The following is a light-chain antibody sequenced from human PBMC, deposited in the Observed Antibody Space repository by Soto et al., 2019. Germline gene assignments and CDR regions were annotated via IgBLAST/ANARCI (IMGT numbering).Light chain of an antibody. Sequence: DIQMTQSPSSMSASVGDRVTITCRASQGISNFLAWHQQKPGKVPKLLIYAAFTLQSGVPSRFSSSGSGTEFTLTIASLQPEDVETYYCQKYNSAAWTFGQGTKVEIK. J-gene: IGKJ1*01. CDR2: AAF. V-gene: IGKV1-27*01. CDR3: QKYNSAAWT. CDR1: QGISNF.